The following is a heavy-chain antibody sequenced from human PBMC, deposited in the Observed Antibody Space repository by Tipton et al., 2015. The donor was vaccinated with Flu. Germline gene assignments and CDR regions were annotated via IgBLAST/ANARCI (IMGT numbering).Heavy chain of an antibody. D-gene: IGHD3-10*01. Sequence: CAEVKKPGESLKISCKGSGYSFTKYWIGWVRQMPGKGREWMGLVFPGDSDTKYNPSFQGHVTISADKSISTAYLQWSSLKASDTAMYYCARPVFYYGSGSSDGFDVWGQGAMVTVSP. V-gene: IGHV5-51*01. J-gene: IGHJ3*01. CDR1: GYSFTKYW. CDR3: ARPVFYYGSGSSDGFDV. CDR2: VFPGDSDT.